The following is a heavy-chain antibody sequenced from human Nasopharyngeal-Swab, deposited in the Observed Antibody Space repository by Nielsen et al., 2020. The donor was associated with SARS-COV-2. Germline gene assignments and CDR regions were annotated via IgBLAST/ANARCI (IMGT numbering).Heavy chain of an antibody. V-gene: IGHV3-30-3*01. D-gene: IGHD3-22*01. CDR2: ISYDGSNK. J-gene: IGHJ4*02. CDR3: ASTSLDSSGYYYAFHY. Sequence: GESLKISCAASGFTLSRYTMHWVRQAPGKGLEWVAVISYDGSNKYYADSVKGRFTISRDISKNTLYLQMNSLRAEDTAVFYCASTSLDSSGYYYAFHYWGRGTLVTVSS. CDR1: GFTLSRYT.